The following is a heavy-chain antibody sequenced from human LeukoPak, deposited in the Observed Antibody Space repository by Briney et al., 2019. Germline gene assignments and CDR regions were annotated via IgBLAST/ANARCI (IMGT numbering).Heavy chain of an antibody. D-gene: IGHD5-18*01. CDR3: TTAPSGYAYMNGWHLDY. J-gene: IGHJ4*02. CDR2: IKRKSDGETT. CDR1: GFGFSYAW. V-gene: IGHV3-15*01. Sequence: GGSLRLSCAASGFGFSYAWMSWVRQAPGKGPGWIGRIKRKSDGETTDYAAPVKGRFTISRDDSKNTLFLQMNRLKTEDTAFYYCTTAPSGYAYMNGWHLDYWGQGALVTVSS.